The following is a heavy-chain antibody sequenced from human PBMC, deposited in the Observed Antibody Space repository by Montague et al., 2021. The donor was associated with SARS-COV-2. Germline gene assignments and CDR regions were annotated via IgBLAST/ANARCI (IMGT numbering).Heavy chain of an antibody. J-gene: IGHJ4*02. CDR3: ARETLGGRDGRTRQYDGLDS. V-gene: IGHV4-59*01. Sequence: ETLSLTCTVSGGSISRYFWNWIRQTPGKGLEWMGYVHDIESSIYNPSLQSRITILLDTPKNQFSLRLNAVTAADTAVYYCARETLGGRDGRTRQYDGLDSWGQGILVTVSS. CDR1: GGSISRYF. CDR2: VHDIESS. D-gene: IGHD3-16*01.